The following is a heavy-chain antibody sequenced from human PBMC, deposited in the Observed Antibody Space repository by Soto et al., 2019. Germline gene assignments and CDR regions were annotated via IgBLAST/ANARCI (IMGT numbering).Heavy chain of an antibody. V-gene: IGHV1-8*01. D-gene: IGHD3-3*01. Sequence: ALVKVSCKTSGYTFTEFDINWVRQAPGQGLEWMGWMNTNTGNTGYAQKFQGRVTMTRDTSISTAYMERRRLRSEDTAVYYCARVVRFFGGHAGYWGQGTLVTVSS. CDR2: MNTNTGNT. CDR3: ARVVRFFGGHAGY. J-gene: IGHJ4*02. CDR1: GYTFTEFD.